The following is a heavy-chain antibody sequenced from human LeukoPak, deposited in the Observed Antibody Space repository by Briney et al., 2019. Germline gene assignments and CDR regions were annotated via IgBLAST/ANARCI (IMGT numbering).Heavy chain of an antibody. CDR2: ISANNGDT. V-gene: IGHV1-18*04. Sequence: ASVKVSCKTSGFTFTSYGISWMRQAPGQGLEWMAWISANNGDTHYAQRLQGRVTVTTDTSTGTAYMEVRSPRSDDTAVYCCARKGMGSPLDFWGQGTLVTVSS. J-gene: IGHJ4*02. CDR1: GFTFTSYG. D-gene: IGHD3-10*01. CDR3: ARKGMGSPLDF.